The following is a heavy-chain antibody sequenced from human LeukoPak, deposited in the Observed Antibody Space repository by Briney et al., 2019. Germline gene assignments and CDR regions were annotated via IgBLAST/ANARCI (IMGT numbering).Heavy chain of an antibody. J-gene: IGHJ4*02. CDR1: GFTFSRHD. V-gene: IGHV3-48*03. Sequence: PGGSLRLSCAASGFTFSRHDMDCVRHAPGDGLEWVSYISSGGSTIEYADSVKGRFTIYRDNAKNSLYLQMNSLRAEDTAVYYCARDQNYGSGSTFDYWGQGTLVTVSS. D-gene: IGHD3-10*01. CDR2: ISSGGSTI. CDR3: ARDQNYGSGSTFDY.